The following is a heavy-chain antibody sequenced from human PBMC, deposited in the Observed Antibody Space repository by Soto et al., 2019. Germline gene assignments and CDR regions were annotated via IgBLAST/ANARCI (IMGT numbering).Heavy chain of an antibody. CDR2: IYSSGST. Sequence: SETLSLTCAFSGFSISSGGYCWSWIRQPPGKGLEWIGYIYSSGSTNYNPSLKSRVTISVDTSKNQFSLKLSSVTAADTAVYYCARSQSYGDYGYWGQGTLVTVSS. CDR3: ARSQSYGDYGY. V-gene: IGHV4-61*08. J-gene: IGHJ4*02. D-gene: IGHD4-17*01. CDR1: GFSISSGGYC.